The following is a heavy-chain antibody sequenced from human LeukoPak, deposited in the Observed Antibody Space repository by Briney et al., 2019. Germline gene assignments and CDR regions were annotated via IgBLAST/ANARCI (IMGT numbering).Heavy chain of an antibody. J-gene: IGHJ4*02. CDR1: GDSISSYY. V-gene: IGHV4-4*07. CDR3: ARQGMGDHRVFDY. D-gene: IGHD2-21*02. Sequence: SETLSLTCTVSGDSISSYYWSWIRQPAGKGLEWIGRIYASGTPNYNPSLKSRVTMSVDTSKNEFSLNLISVTAADTAVFYCARQGMGDHRVFDYWGQGTLVTVSS. CDR2: IYASGTP.